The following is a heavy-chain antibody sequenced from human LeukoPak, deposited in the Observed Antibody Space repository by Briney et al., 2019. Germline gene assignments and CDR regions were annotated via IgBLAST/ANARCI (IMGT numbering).Heavy chain of an antibody. CDR3: ARDMGGLNYYDSSGYYGGHDY. V-gene: IGHV4-30-2*01. J-gene: IGHJ4*02. D-gene: IGHD3-22*01. CDR1: GGSISSGGYY. Sequence: SETPSLTCTVSGGSISSGGYYWSWIRQPPGKGLEWIGYIYHSGSTYYNPSLKSRVTISVDRSKNQFSLKLSSATAADTAVYYWARDMGGLNYYDSSGYYGGHDYWGQGTLVTVSS. CDR2: IYHSGST.